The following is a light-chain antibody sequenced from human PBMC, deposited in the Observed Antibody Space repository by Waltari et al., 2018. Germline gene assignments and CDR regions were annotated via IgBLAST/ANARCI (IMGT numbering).Light chain of an antibody. CDR2: GAS. CDR3: QHYVCLPVT. J-gene: IGKJ1*01. Sequence: EIVLTQSPCTLSLSPGERATLSCRASQSVGRSLAWYQQKPGQAPRLLIYGASSRATGVPDRFSGSGSGTDFSLTISRLEPEDFAVYYCQHYVCLPVTFGQGTKVEIK. V-gene: IGKV3-20*01. CDR1: QSVGRS.